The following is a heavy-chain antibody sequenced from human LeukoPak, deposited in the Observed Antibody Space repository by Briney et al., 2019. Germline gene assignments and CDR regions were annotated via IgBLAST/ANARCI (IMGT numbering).Heavy chain of an antibody. CDR1: GLTFSSYS. CDR2: ISSSSSTI. CDR3: AREGAQLWLSYFDY. D-gene: IGHD3-10*01. J-gene: IGHJ4*02. Sequence: GGSLRLSCAASGLTFSSYSMNWVRQAPGKGLEWVSYISSSSSTIYYADSVKGRFTISRDNAKNSLYLQMNSLRAEDTAVYYCAREGAQLWLSYFDYWGQGTLVTVSS. V-gene: IGHV3-48*04.